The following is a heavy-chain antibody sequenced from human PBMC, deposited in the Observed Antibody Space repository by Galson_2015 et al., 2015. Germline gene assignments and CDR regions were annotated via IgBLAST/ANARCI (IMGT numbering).Heavy chain of an antibody. J-gene: IGHJ3*02. Sequence: SLRLSCATSGFTFTSSWMHWVRQVPGKGLVWVPGINRDGTYRTYADSVKGRFTISRDNAKNTLSLQMNSLRAEDTAVYYCARSAIWGQGTMVTVSS. CDR2: INRDGTYR. CDR3: ARSAI. V-gene: IGHV3-74*01. CDR1: GFTFTSSW.